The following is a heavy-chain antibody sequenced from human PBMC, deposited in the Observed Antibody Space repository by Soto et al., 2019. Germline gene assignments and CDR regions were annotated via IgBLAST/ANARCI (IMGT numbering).Heavy chain of an antibody. J-gene: IGHJ2*01. V-gene: IGHV3-74*01. CDR1: GFTFSSYW. Sequence: GSLRLSCAASGFTFSSYWMHWVRQAPGKGLVWVSRINSDGSSTSYADSVKGRFTISRDNAKNTLYLQMNSLRVEDTAVYYCARYYGSGNYWDWYFGLWGRGTLVTVSS. D-gene: IGHD3-10*01. CDR3: ARYYGSGNYWDWYFGL. CDR2: INSDGSST.